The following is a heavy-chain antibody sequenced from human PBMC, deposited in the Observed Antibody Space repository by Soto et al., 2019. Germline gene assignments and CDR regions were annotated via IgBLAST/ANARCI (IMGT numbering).Heavy chain of an antibody. V-gene: IGHV3-23*01. J-gene: IGHJ4*02. CDR1: GFSFSTYT. CDR2: ISGSGGSP. D-gene: IGHD4-4*01. CDR3: AKASCPTSNCYAPDY. Sequence: EVQLLESGGGLVQPGGSLRLSCAASGFSFSTYTMSWVRRAPGKGLEWVSAISGSGGSPSYADSVQGRFTISRDNPKKTLNLQMNGLRAEDPAVYYCAKASCPTSNCYAPDYWGKETLVTVSS.